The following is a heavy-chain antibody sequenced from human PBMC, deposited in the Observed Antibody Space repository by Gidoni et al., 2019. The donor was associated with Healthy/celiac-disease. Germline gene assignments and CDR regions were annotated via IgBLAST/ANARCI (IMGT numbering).Heavy chain of an antibody. CDR3: VRSGGDTAMGYFDY. J-gene: IGHJ4*02. V-gene: IGHV5-51*01. Sequence: EVQLVQSGAEVKKPGESLKISCKASGYSFSNYWIGGVRQMPGNGLEWMGIMYPGDSDTRYNPSFQGHVTISADKSISTTYLQWSSLKASDTAMYYCVRSGGDTAMGYFDYWGQGTLVTVSS. D-gene: IGHD5-18*01. CDR2: MYPGDSDT. CDR1: GYSFSNYW.